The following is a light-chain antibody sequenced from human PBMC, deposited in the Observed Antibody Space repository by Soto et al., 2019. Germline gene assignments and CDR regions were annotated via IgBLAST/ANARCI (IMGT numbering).Light chain of an antibody. V-gene: IGKV3-20*01. Sequence: EIVMTKSPGTLSLSQGERATLSCRASQSVSSYLAWYQQKPGQAPRLLIYGASSRATGIPDRFSGSGSGTDFTLTISRLEPEDFAVYYCQQYGSSPTFGQGTKV. J-gene: IGKJ1*01. CDR1: QSVSSY. CDR3: QQYGSSPT. CDR2: GAS.